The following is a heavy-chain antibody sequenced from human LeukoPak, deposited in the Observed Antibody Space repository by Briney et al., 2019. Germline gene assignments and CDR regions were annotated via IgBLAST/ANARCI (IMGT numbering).Heavy chain of an antibody. V-gene: IGHV1-2*02. CDR3: ARAPYYDYVWGSYPY. CDR2: INPNSGGT. CDR1: GYTFTGYY. Sequence: ASVKVSFTASGYTFTGYYMHWVRQAPGQGLEWMGWINPNSGGTNYAQKFQGRVTMTRDTSISTAYMELSRLRSDDTAVYYCARAPYYDYVWGSYPYWGQGTLVTVSS. D-gene: IGHD3-16*02. J-gene: IGHJ4*02.